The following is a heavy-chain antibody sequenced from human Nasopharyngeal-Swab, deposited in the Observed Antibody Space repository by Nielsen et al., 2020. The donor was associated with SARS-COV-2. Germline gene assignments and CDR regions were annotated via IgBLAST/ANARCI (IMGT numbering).Heavy chain of an antibody. V-gene: IGHV3-23*01. CDR3: AKDEGWEPYKNWFDP. J-gene: IGHJ5*02. D-gene: IGHD1-26*01. Sequence: WIRQPPGKGLEWVSAISGSGGSTYYADSVKGRFTISRDNSKNTLYLQMNSLRAEDTAVYYCAKDEGWEPYKNWFDPWGQGTLVTVSS. CDR2: ISGSGGST.